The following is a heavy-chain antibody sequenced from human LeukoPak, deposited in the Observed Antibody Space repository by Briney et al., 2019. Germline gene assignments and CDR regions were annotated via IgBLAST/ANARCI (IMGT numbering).Heavy chain of an antibody. CDR1: GGTFSSYA. D-gene: IGHD2-21*02. CDR2: IIPIFGTA. V-gene: IGHV1-69*01. J-gene: IGHJ4*02. Sequence: SVKVSCKASGGTFSSYAISWVRQAPGQGLEWMGGIIPIFGTANYAQKFQGRVTITADESTSTAYMELSSLRSEDTAVYYCARAPLIAYCGGDCEYYFDYWGQGTLVTVSS. CDR3: ARAPLIAYCGGDCEYYFDY.